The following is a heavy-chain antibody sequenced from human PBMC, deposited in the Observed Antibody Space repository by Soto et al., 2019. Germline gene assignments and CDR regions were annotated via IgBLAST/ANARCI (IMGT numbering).Heavy chain of an antibody. D-gene: IGHD1-26*01. CDR2: IYPGDSDT. J-gene: IGHJ4*02. V-gene: IGHV5-51*01. CDR3: ARQSGSAWHYFDS. Sequence: GESLKISCRGSGYSFTSHWIDWVRQMPGKGLEWMRVIYPGDSDTRYSPSFQGQVTISADKPMNTAYLQWSSLKASNSALYYCARQSGSAWHYFDSWGQGTLVTVSS. CDR1: GYSFTSHW.